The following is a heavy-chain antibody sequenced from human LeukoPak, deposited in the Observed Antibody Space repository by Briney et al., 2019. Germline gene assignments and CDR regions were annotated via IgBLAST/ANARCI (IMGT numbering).Heavy chain of an antibody. J-gene: IGHJ4*02. D-gene: IGHD3-22*01. CDR2: ISAYNGNT. V-gene: IGHV1-18*01. Sequence: RASVKVSCKASGDTFTNYGMSWVRQAPGQGLEWMGWISAYNGNTKYAQKLQGRVTMTTDTSTSTAYMELRSLRSDDTAVYYCARDINYYYDSSGYYDYFDYWGQGTLVTVSS. CDR1: GDTFTNYG. CDR3: ARDINYYYDSSGYYDYFDY.